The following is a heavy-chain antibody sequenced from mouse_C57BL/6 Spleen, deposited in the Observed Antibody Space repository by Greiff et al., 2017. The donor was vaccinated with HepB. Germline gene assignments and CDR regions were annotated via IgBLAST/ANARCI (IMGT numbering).Heavy chain of an antibody. CDR3: ARSGAYDGYYGFAY. Sequence: QVQLKQPGAELVRPGTSVKLSCKASGYTFTSYWMHWVKQRPGQGLEWIGVIDPSDSYTNYNQKFKGKATLTVDTSSSTAYMQLSSLTSEDSAVYYCARSGAYDGYYGFAYWGQGTLVTVSA. V-gene: IGHV1-59*01. D-gene: IGHD2-3*01. CDR2: IDPSDSYT. CDR1: GYTFTSYW. J-gene: IGHJ3*01.